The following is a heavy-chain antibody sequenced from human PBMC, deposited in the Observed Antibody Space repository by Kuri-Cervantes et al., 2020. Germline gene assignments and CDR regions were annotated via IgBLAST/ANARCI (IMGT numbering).Heavy chain of an antibody. V-gene: IGHV3-15*01. Sequence: GESPKISCAASGFTFSNAWMSWVRQAPGKGLEWVGRIKSKTDGGTADYAAPVKGRFTISRDDSKNTLYLQLNSLKTEDTAVYYCTTDPVPWGQGTLVTVSS. J-gene: IGHJ5*02. CDR2: IKSKTDGGTA. CDR1: GFTFSNAW. CDR3: TTDPVP.